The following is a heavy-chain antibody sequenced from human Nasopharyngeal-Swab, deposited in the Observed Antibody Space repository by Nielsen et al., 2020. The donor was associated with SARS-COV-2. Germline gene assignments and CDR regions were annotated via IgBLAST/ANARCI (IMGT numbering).Heavy chain of an antibody. CDR3: ARQYQNYFGSGDYHGASDI. V-gene: IGHV5-10-1*01. J-gene: IGHJ3*02. Sequence: GESLTISCEGSGYSFSNYWISWVRQVPGKGLEWMGKVDPSDSYTDYSPSLRGHVTISVDRSISTAYLQWSSLKASDTAMYYCARQYQNYFGSGDYHGASDIWGQGTMVTVSS. D-gene: IGHD3-10*01. CDR1: GYSFSNYW. CDR2: VDPSDSYT.